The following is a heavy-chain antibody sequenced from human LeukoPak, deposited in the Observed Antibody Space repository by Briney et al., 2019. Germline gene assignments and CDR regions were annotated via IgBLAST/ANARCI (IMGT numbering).Heavy chain of an antibody. D-gene: IGHD3-16*01. CDR1: GFTFSSYG. CDR2: ISYDGSNK. J-gene: IGHJ2*01. V-gene: IGHV3-30*19. CDR3: ARDRGGDGNWYFDL. Sequence: GGSLSRSCAASGFTFSSYGMHWLRQAPGKGLEWVAVISYDGSNKCYADSVKGRFTISRDNSKNTLYLQMNSLRAEDTAVYYCARDRGGDGNWYFDLWGRGTLVTVSS.